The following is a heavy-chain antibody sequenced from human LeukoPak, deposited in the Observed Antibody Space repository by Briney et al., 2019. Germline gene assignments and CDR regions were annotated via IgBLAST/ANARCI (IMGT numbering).Heavy chain of an antibody. CDR2: ISYDGSNK. CDR1: GFTFSSDG. CDR3: EKDLYHSLYSGWYPAYYYGMDV. V-gene: IGHV3-30*18. D-gene: IGHD6-19*01. Sequence: AGSLSLSCAASGFTFSSDGMHWVRQAPGQGLEWVAVISYDGSNKYYEDSVKGRFTSSRDNSKNTLYLQMNSLRAEGTAVYYSEKDLYHSLYSGWYPAYYYGMDVWGQGTTVTVSS. J-gene: IGHJ6*02.